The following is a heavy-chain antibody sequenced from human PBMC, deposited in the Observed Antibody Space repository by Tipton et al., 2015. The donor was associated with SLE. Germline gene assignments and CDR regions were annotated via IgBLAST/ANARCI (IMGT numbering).Heavy chain of an antibody. CDR3: ARPGGSDAFDI. V-gene: IGHV4-34*01. J-gene: IGHJ3*02. CDR1: GGSFSGYY. Sequence: AGLVKPSETLSLTCAVYGGSFSGYYWSWIRQPLGKGLEWIGEINHSGSTNYNPSLKSRVTISVDTSKNQFSLKLSSVTAADTAVYYCARPGGSDAFDIWGQGTMVTVSS. CDR2: INHSGST.